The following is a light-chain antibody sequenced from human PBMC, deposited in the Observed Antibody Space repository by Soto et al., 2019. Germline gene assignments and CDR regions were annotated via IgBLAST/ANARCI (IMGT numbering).Light chain of an antibody. CDR3: QQYGSSFWT. Sequence: EIVLTQSPGTLSLSPGERATLSCRASQSVSSSYLAWYQQKPGQAPRLLIYGASSRATGIPDRFSGSGSGTAVDLTIGRLEPEDFAVYYCQQYGSSFWTFGQGTKVEIK. J-gene: IGKJ1*01. V-gene: IGKV3-20*01. CDR2: GAS. CDR1: QSVSSSY.